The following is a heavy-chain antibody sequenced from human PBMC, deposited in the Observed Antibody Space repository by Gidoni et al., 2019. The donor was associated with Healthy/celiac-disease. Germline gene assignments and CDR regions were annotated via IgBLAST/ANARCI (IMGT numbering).Heavy chain of an antibody. V-gene: IGHV3-33*01. J-gene: IGHJ6*02. Sequence: QVQLVESGGGVVQPGRSLRLSCAASGFTFSSYGMHWVRQAPGKGLEWVAGIWYDGSNKYYADSVKGRFTISRDNSKNTLYLQMNSLRAEDTAVYYCARGGIQWLVRRYYGMDVWGQGTTVTVSS. CDR3: ARGGIQWLVRRYYGMDV. CDR1: GFTFSSYG. CDR2: IWYDGSNK. D-gene: IGHD6-19*01.